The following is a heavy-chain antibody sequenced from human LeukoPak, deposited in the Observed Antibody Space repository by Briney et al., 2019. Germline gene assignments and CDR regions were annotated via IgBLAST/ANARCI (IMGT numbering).Heavy chain of an antibody. Sequence: GGSLRLSCAASVFTFSSYAMSCVRQAPGKGLEWVSPISGSGGSTYYADSVKGRFTISRDNSQNTLYLQMNSLRAEDTAVYYCAKAHPDYYGSGSYFPRSLDYWGQGTLVTVSS. J-gene: IGHJ4*02. V-gene: IGHV3-23*01. CDR1: VFTFSSYA. D-gene: IGHD3-10*01. CDR3: AKAHPDYYGSGSYFPRSLDY. CDR2: ISGSGGST.